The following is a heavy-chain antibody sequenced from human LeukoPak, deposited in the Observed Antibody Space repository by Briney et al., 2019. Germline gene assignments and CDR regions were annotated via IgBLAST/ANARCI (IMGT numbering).Heavy chain of an antibody. CDR1: GYTFTGYY. CDR3: ARGGGYYDSSGYYDY. D-gene: IGHD3-22*01. J-gene: IGHJ4*02. V-gene: IGHV1-2*02. CDR2: INPNSGGT. Sequence: VASVKVSCEASGYTFTGYYMHWVRQAPGQGLEWMGWINPNSGGTNYAQKFQGRVTMTRDTSISTAYMELSRLRSDDTAVYYCARGGGYYDSSGYYDYWGQGTLVTVSS.